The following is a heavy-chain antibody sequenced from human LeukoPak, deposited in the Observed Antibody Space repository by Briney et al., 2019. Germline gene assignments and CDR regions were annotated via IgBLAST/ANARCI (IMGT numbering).Heavy chain of an antibody. V-gene: IGHV4-34*01. CDR1: GGSFSGYY. CDR3: ARRPATAYCGGDCYPHAFDI. CDR2: IYYSGST. D-gene: IGHD2-21*01. J-gene: IGHJ3*02. Sequence: SETLSLTCAVYGGSFSGYYWSWTRQPPGKGLEWIGYIYYSGSTYYNPSLKSRVTISVDTSKNQFSLKLSSVTAADTAVYYCARRPATAYCGGDCYPHAFDIWGQGTMVTVSS.